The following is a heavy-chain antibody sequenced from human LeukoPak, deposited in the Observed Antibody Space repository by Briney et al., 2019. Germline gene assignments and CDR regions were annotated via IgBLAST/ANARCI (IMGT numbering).Heavy chain of an antibody. CDR1: GSSISSYY. J-gene: IGHJ2*01. CDR3: AKNSDYGGSYWYFDL. D-gene: IGHD4-23*01. V-gene: IGHV4-4*07. CDR2: IYTSGST. Sequence: SSETLSLTCTVSGSSISSYYWSWIRQPAGKGLEWIGRIYTSGSTNYNPSLKSRVSMSVDTSENQFSLKLRSVTAADTAVYYCAKNSDYGGSYWYFDLWGQGTLVTVSS.